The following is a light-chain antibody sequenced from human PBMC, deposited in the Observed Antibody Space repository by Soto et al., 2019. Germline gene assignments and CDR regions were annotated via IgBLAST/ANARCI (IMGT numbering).Light chain of an antibody. J-gene: IGLJ1*01. Sequence: QAVVTQPASVSGSPGQSITISCTGTSSDIGDYNYVSWYQQHPGKAPKLMIYEVTNRPSGVSNRFSGYKSGNTASLTISGLQAEDEADYYCSSYTSSHPLYVFGTGTKLTVL. CDR3: SSYTSSHPLYV. V-gene: IGLV2-14*01. CDR1: SSDIGDYNY. CDR2: EVT.